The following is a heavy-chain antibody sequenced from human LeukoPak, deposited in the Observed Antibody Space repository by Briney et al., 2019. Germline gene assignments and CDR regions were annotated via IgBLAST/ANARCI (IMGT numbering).Heavy chain of an antibody. J-gene: IGHJ4*02. CDR2: ISGSGGST. CDR1: GFTFSSYA. V-gene: IGHV3-23*01. Sequence: GGSLRLSCAASGFTFSSYAMSWVRQAPGKGLEWVSAISGSGGSTYYADSVKGRFTISRDNSKNTLYLQMNSLRAEDTAVYYCAKVLKPNMVRGVHTGCFAYWGQGTLVTVSS. CDR3: AKVLKPNMVRGVHTGCFAY. D-gene: IGHD3-10*01.